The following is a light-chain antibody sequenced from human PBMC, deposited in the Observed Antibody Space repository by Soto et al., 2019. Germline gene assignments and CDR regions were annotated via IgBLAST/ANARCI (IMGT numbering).Light chain of an antibody. CDR3: CSYAGSSYV. Sequence: QSVLTQPRSVSGSLGQSVTISCTGTSSDVGVYNYVSWYQQHPGKAPKLMIYDVSKRPSGVPDRFSGSKSGNTASLTISGLQAEDEAVYYCCSYAGSSYVFGTGTKLSVL. V-gene: IGLV2-11*01. CDR1: SSDVGVYNY. J-gene: IGLJ1*01. CDR2: DVS.